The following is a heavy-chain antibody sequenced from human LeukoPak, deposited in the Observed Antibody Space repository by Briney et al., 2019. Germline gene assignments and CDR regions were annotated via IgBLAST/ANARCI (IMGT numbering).Heavy chain of an antibody. CDR2: IKQDGSEK. J-gene: IGHJ4*02. CDR1: GFTFSSYW. Sequence: GRSLRLSCAASGFTFSSYWMSWVRQAPGKRREWVANIKQDGSEKYYVDSVKGRFTISRDNAKNSLSLQMNSLRAEDTAVYYCARRDSSGWYYFDYWGQGTLVTVSS. D-gene: IGHD6-19*01. CDR3: ARRDSSGWYYFDY. V-gene: IGHV3-7*01.